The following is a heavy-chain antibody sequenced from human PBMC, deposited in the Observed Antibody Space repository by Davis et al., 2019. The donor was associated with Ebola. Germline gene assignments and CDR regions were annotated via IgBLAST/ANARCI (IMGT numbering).Heavy chain of an antibody. Sequence: SCKASGYTFTSYAMHWVRQAPGKGLEWVAVISYDGSNKYYADSVKGRFTISRDNSKNTLYLQMNSLRAEDTAVYYCAKDMVRGSELLLYYYYGMDVWGQGTTVTVSS. CDR1: GYTFTSYA. CDR2: ISYDGSNK. D-gene: IGHD3-10*01. CDR3: AKDMVRGSELLLYYYYGMDV. J-gene: IGHJ6*02. V-gene: IGHV3-30*04.